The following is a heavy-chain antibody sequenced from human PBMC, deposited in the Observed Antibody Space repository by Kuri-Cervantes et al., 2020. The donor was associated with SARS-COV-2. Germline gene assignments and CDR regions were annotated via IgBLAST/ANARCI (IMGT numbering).Heavy chain of an antibody. CDR1: GYTFTSYG. J-gene: IGHJ4*02. V-gene: IGHV1-18*04. CDR2: ISAYNGNT. D-gene: IGHD2-21*02. CDR3: ARSPGSIVVVTAPDY. Sequence: ASVKVSCKASGYTFTSYGISWVRQAPGQGLEWMGWISAYNGNTNYAQKLQGRGTMTTDTSTSTAYMELRSLRSDDTAVYYCARSPGSIVVVTAPDYWGQGTLVTVSS.